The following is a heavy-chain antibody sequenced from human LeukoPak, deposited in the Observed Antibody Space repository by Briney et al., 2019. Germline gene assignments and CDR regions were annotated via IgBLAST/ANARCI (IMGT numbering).Heavy chain of an antibody. J-gene: IGHJ3*02. CDR3: ARDQRAFDI. D-gene: IGHD6-25*01. CDR2: IKENGNEM. Sequence: GGSLRLSCVASRFTFSNYWLTWVRQAPGKGLEWVANIKENGNEMYYVDSVKGRFTISRDNAKNSLFLQMNSLRVEDTAMYYCARDQRAFDIWGQGTMVTVSS. V-gene: IGHV3-7*01. CDR1: RFTFSNYW.